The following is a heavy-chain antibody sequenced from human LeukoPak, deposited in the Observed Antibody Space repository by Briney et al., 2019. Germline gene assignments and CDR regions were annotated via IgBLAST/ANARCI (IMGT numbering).Heavy chain of an antibody. Sequence: GGSLRLSCTASGFTFGDYAMSWVRQAPGKGLEWVAVISYDGSNKYYADSVKGRFTISRDNSKNTLYLQMNSLRAEDTAVYYCAKGNSSSWYRYYYYYYGMDVWGQGTTVTVSS. CDR3: AKGNSSSWYRYYYYYYGMDV. J-gene: IGHJ6*02. D-gene: IGHD6-13*01. CDR2: ISYDGSNK. CDR1: GFTFGDYA. V-gene: IGHV3-30*04.